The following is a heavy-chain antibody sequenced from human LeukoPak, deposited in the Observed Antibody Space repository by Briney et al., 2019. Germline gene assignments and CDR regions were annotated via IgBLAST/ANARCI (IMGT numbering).Heavy chain of an antibody. J-gene: IGHJ4*02. Sequence: GGSLRLSCSASGYTFSNYWMSCVRQAPGKGLEYVANIKQDGSETYYVDSVKGRFTISRDNAKNSLYLQMNSLRVEDTAVYYCARDQGILFFDSWGQGTLVTVSS. D-gene: IGHD3-22*01. CDR2: IKQDGSET. CDR3: ARDQGILFFDS. CDR1: GYTFSNYW. V-gene: IGHV3-7*01.